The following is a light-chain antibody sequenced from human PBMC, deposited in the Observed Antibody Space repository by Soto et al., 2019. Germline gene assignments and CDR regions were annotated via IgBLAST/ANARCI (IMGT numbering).Light chain of an antibody. CDR3: QQSSSTPYS. Sequence: DIQMTQSPSSLSASVGDRVTITCRASQNIRNYLNWYQQTPGKAPKLLIYAAYSLQSGVPSRFSGSVSRIDFTLTISSLQPEDSATYYCQQSSSTPYSFGQGTKMEIK. V-gene: IGKV1-39*01. J-gene: IGKJ2*03. CDR2: AAY. CDR1: QNIRNY.